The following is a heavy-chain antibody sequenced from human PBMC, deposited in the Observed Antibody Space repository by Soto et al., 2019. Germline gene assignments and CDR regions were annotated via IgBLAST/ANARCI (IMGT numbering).Heavy chain of an antibody. D-gene: IGHD6-6*01. CDR1: GGSINKNNFH. CDR3: APYSTSSGWFDP. Sequence: QLQLQESGPGLVKPSETLSLTCTVSGGSINKNNFHWGWIRQPPGEGLEWIGGIYYTGSTYYNPSLKSRVTIPVDTSKNHFSLQVPSGTAADTAVYYCAPYSTSSGWFDPWGQGTLVTISS. CDR2: IYYTGST. J-gene: IGHJ5*02. V-gene: IGHV4-39*02.